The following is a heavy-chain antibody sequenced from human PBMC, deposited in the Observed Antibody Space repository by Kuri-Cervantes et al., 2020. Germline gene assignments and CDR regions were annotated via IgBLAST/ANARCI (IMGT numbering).Heavy chain of an antibody. V-gene: IGHV3-30*02. J-gene: IGHJ3*02. CDR2: IRYDGSNK. D-gene: IGHD3-3*01. CDR1: GFTFSNYG. Sequence: GESLKISCAASGFTFSNYGMHWVRQAPGKGLEWVAFIRYDGSNKYYADSVKGRFTISRDNSKNTLYLQMNSLRVEDTAVYYCAKYYDFWSGDDAFDIWGQGTMVTVSS. CDR3: AKYYDFWSGDDAFDI.